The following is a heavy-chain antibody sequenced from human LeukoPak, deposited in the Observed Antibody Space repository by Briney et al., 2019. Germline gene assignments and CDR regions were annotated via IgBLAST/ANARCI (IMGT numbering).Heavy chain of an antibody. J-gene: IGHJ4*02. V-gene: IGHV3-30*18. CDR1: GFTFRSHG. D-gene: IGHD3-22*01. CDR3: AKGTTYIYYPDSSGYPPAWDY. CDR2: ISYDDSKK. Sequence: GGSLRLSCAASGFTFRSHGMHWVRQAPGKGLEWVAVISYDDSKKYYADSVRGRFNISRDNSKNTLFLQMNSLRAEDTAVYYCAKGTTYIYYPDSSGYPPAWDYWGQGTLVTVSS.